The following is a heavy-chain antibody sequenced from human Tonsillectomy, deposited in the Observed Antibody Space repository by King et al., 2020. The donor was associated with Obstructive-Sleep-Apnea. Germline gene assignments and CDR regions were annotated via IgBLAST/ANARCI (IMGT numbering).Heavy chain of an antibody. Sequence: QLQESGPGLVKPSETLSLTCTVSGGSISSSSYYWGWIRQPPGKGLEWIGSIYYSGSTYYNPSLKSRVTISVDTSKNQFSRKLSSVTAADTAVYYCAIARTLGLNSGNKFPPFDYWGKGTLVTVSS. CDR3: AIARTLGLNSGNKFPPFDY. D-gene: IGHD1-26*01. CDR1: GGSISSSSYY. V-gene: IGHV4-39*07. CDR2: IYYSGST. J-gene: IGHJ4*02.